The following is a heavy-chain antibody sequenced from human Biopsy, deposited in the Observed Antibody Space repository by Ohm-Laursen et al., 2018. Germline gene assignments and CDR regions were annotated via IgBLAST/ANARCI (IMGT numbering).Heavy chain of an antibody. V-gene: IGHV3-7*04. CDR3: ARGPSGTAAGRFAS. J-gene: IGHJ4*02. D-gene: IGHD6-13*01. Sequence: ETLSLTCAASGFIFSRYWMNWVRQTPEKGLEWVANMNQDGSEEHYVDSVKGRFTISRDNSKSSLYLQMNSLRDEDTAVYYCARGPSGTAAGRFASWGQGTLVTVSS. CDR2: MNQDGSEE. CDR1: GFIFSRYW.